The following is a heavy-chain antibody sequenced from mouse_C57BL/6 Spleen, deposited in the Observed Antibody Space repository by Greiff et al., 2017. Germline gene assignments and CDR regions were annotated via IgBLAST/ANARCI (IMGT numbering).Heavy chain of an antibody. CDR2: IDPSDSET. J-gene: IGHJ2*01. CDR3: ATHDGYYDY. V-gene: IGHV1-52*01. CDR1: GYTFTSYW. D-gene: IGHD2-3*01. Sequence: QVHVKQSGAELVRPGSSVKLSCKASGYTFTSYWMHWVKQRPIQGLEWIGNIDPSDSETHYNQKFKDKATLTVDKSSSTAYMQLSSLTSEDSAVYYCATHDGYYDYWGQGTTLTVSS.